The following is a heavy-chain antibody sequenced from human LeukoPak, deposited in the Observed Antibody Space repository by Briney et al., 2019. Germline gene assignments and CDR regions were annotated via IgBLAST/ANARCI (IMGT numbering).Heavy chain of an antibody. D-gene: IGHD3-10*01. CDR2: IKQDGSEK. Sequence: PGGSLRLPCAASGFTFSSYWMSWVRQAPGKGLEWVANIKQDGSEKYYVDSVKGRFTISRDNAKNSLYLQMNSLRAEDTAVHYCASCGSGSYYAYYYYYYMDVWGKGTTVTISS. CDR1: GFTFSSYW. V-gene: IGHV3-7*01. CDR3: ASCGSGSYYAYYYYYYMDV. J-gene: IGHJ6*03.